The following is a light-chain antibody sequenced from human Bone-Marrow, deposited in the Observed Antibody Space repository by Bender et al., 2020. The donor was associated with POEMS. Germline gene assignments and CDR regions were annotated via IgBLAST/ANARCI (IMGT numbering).Light chain of an antibody. J-gene: IGLJ3*02. CDR2: STS. CDR1: TGAVTSGYY. Sequence: QTVVTQEPSLTVSPGGTVTLTCASSTGAVTSGYYPNWFQQTPGQAPTPLIYSTSTKRSWTPARFSGSLLGGKAALTLSGAQSEDEADYYCLLYFGGAQLVFGGGTKLTVL. CDR3: LLYFGGAQLV. V-gene: IGLV7-43*01.